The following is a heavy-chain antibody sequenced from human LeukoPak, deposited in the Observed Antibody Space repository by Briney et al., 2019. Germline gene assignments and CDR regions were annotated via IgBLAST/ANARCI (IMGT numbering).Heavy chain of an antibody. V-gene: IGHV3-7*03. Sequence: GGSLRLSCAASGFIFSKDAMHWVRQAPGKGLEWVANIKRDGSEKYSVDSVKGRFTISRDNAKNSLYLQMNSLRAEDTAVYYCARGCGDYAWYFDLWGRGTLVTVSS. CDR2: IKRDGSEK. CDR3: ARGCGDYAWYFDL. J-gene: IGHJ2*01. D-gene: IGHD4-17*01. CDR1: GFIFSKDA.